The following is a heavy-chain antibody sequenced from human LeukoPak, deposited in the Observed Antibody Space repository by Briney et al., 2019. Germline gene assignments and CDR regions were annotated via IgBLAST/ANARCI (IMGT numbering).Heavy chain of an antibody. CDR1: GGSFSGYY. J-gene: IGHJ3*02. V-gene: IGHV4-34*01. Sequence: SETLSLTCAVYGGSFSGYYWSWIRQPPGNGLEWIGEINHSGSTNYNPSLKSRVTISVDTSKNQFSLKLSSVTAADAAVYYCARGRRITMIVVVTRYAFDIWGQGTMVTVSS. CDR3: ARGRRITMIVVVTRYAFDI. D-gene: IGHD3-22*01. CDR2: INHSGST.